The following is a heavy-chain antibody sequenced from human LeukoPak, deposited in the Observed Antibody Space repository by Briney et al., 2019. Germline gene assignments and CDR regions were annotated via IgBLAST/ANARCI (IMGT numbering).Heavy chain of an antibody. Sequence: GGSLRLSCAASGFTFSSYWMHWVRQAPGKGLVWVSRISSDGSIITYADSVKGRFTISRDNAKNTLYLQMNSLRAEDTAVYYCARVNSGYDYARNYYGMDVWGQGTTVTVSS. D-gene: IGHD5-12*01. CDR2: ISSDGSII. CDR3: ARVNSGYDYARNYYGMDV. CDR1: GFTFSSYW. V-gene: IGHV3-74*01. J-gene: IGHJ6*02.